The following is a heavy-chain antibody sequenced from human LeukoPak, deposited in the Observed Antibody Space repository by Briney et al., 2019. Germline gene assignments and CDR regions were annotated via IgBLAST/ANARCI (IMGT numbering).Heavy chain of an antibody. V-gene: IGHV4-4*02. CDR2: IYHSGST. Sequence: SGTLSLTCAVSGGSISSSNWWSWVRQPPGKGLEWIGEIYHSGSTNYNPSLKSRVTISVDKSKNQLSLKLSSVTAADTAVYYCARGGVTMVRGPQPYYYGMDVWGKGTTVTVSS. D-gene: IGHD3-10*01. CDR1: GGSISSSNW. CDR3: ARGGVTMVRGPQPYYYGMDV. J-gene: IGHJ6*04.